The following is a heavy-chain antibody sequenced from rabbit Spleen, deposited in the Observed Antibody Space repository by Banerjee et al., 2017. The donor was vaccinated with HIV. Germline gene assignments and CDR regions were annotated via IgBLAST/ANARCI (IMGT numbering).Heavy chain of an antibody. Sequence: QSLEESGGDLVKPGASLTLTCTASGFSFSSSYWICWVRQAPGKGLEWIACIYTGNSKTYYANWAKGRFTISKTSSTTVTLQMTSLTVADTATYFCVRDKELDIWGYEFNLWGQGTLVTVS. V-gene: IGHV1S40*01. CDR3: VRDKELDIWGYEFNL. D-gene: IGHD3-1*01. CDR2: IYTGNSKT. J-gene: IGHJ4*01. CDR1: GFSFSSSYW.